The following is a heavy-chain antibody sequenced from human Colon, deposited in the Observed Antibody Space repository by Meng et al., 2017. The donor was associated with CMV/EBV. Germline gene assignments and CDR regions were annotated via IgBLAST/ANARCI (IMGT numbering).Heavy chain of an antibody. CDR1: GFTFSSKW. CDR3: ASRDY. J-gene: IGHJ4*02. V-gene: IGHV3-74*01. Sequence: EVQRVESGGGLVQPGGSLGLSCAASGFTFSSKWMHWVRQGPGKGLVWVSRINTDGSTTYYADSVKGRFTISRDNAKNTLYLQMNSLRAEDTAVYYCASRDYWGQGTLVTVSS. CDR2: INTDGSTT.